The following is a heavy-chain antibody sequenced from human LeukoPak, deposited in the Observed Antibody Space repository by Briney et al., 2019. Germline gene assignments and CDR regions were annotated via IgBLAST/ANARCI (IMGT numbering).Heavy chain of an antibody. CDR1: GYTFRQYS. J-gene: IGHJ3*02. CDR2: VSPSHTTR. CDR3: ARDYILPLETDNGDGFAI. V-gene: IGHV1-18*01. Sequence: ASVKVSCKASGYTFRQYSISWVRQAPGKGFEWMGWVSPSHTTRVYAQEFQGRVTMTADTNTNTVSMELRSLRFDDTAVYFCARDYILPLETDNGDGFAIWGQGTAVTVSS. D-gene: IGHD3-3*02.